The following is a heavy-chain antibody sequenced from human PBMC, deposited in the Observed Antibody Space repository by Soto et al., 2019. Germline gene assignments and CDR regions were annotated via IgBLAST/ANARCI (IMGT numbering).Heavy chain of an antibody. J-gene: IGHJ4*02. CDR1: GYSFTSYW. V-gene: IGHV5-51*01. CDR3: ARQVRYYDGSGYYFIDY. Sequence: ESLKISCKGSGYSFTSYWIGWVRQMPGKGLEWMGIIYPGDSDTRYSPSFQGQVTISADKSISTAYLQWSSLKASDTAMYYCARQVRYYDGSGYYFIDYWGQGALVTVSS. D-gene: IGHD3-22*01. CDR2: IYPGDSDT.